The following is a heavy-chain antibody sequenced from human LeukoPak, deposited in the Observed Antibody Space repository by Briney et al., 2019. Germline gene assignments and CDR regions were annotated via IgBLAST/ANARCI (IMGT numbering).Heavy chain of an antibody. CDR2: ISAYNGNT. Sequence: GASVKVSCKASGYTFTSYGIGWVRQAPGQGLEWMGWISAYNGNTNYAQKLQGRVTITRDTSATTAYMELSSLRSEDTAVYYCARDRGYSGYDHDFDYWGQGTLVTVSS. CDR3: ARDRGYSGYDHDFDY. V-gene: IGHV1-18*01. D-gene: IGHD5-12*01. CDR1: GYTFTSYG. J-gene: IGHJ4*02.